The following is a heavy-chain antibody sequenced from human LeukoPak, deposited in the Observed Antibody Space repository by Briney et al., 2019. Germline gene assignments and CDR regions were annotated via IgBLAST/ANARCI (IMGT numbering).Heavy chain of an antibody. CDR3: ARGSGQWLVRALYNWFDP. CDR2: IYYSGST. D-gene: IGHD6-19*01. J-gene: IGHJ5*02. CDR1: GGSISSSSYY. Sequence: PSETLSLTCTVSGGSISSSSYYWGWIRQPPGKGLEWIGSIYYSGSTYYNPALKSRVTISVYTSKNQFSLKLSSVTAADTAVYYCARGSGQWLVRALYNWFDPWGQGTLVTVSS. V-gene: IGHV4-39*07.